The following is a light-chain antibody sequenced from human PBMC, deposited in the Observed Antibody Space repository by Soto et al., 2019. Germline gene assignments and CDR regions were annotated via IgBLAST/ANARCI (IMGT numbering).Light chain of an antibody. CDR2: GVS. J-gene: IGKJ2*01. V-gene: IGKV3-20*01. CDR1: QSLSSTF. Sequence: EIVWTQPPGTLALSPEERDTLSCRASQSLSSTFLAWYQQKPGQAPMLLISGVSSRATGIPDRFSGSGSGRDSTITISRLEPGDFAVYYGQQYGSSPYTFGQGTKLEIK. CDR3: QQYGSSPYT.